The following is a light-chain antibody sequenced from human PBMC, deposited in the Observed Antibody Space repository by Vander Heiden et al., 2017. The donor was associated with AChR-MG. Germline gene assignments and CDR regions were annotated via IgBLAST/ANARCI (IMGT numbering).Light chain of an antibody. CDR3: RQYNSYPRT. J-gene: IGKJ3*01. CDR1: QGMRNE. V-gene: IGKV1-17*01. CDR2: DAS. Sequence: DIQLTQSPSSLSASVGDRVTITCRASQGMRNELGWYQQKPGKAPERLIYDASTLQSGVPVRFSGSGSGAEFTLTISSLQPEDFATYFCRQYNSYPRTFGHGTKVDIK.